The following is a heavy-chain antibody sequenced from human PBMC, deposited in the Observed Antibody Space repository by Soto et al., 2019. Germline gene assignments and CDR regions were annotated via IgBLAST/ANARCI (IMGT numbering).Heavy chain of an antibody. V-gene: IGHV4-39*01. J-gene: IGHJ4*02. Sequence: SETLSLTCTVSGGSISSSSYYWGWIRQPPGKGLEWIGGIYYSGSTYYNPSLKSRVTISVDTSKNQFSLKLSSVTAADTAMYYCAKHFGPSSGWYYFDYWGQGTLVTVSS. CDR1: GGSISSSSYY. D-gene: IGHD6-19*01. CDR2: IYYSGST. CDR3: AKHFGPSSGWYYFDY.